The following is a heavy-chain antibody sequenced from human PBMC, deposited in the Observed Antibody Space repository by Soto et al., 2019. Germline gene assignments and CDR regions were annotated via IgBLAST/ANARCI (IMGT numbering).Heavy chain of an antibody. CDR2: INHSGST. CDR3: ARGVGVATRNWFDP. D-gene: IGHD5-12*01. J-gene: IGHJ5*02. Sequence: PSETLSLTCAVYGGSFSGYYWSWIRQPPGKGLEWIGEINHSGSTNYNPSLKSRVTISVDTSKNQFSLKLSSVTAAGTAVYYCARGVGVATRNWFDPWGQGTLVTVSS. CDR1: GGSFSGYY. V-gene: IGHV4-34*01.